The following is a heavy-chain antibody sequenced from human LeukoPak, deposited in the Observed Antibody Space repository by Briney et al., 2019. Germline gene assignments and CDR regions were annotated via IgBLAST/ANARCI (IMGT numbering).Heavy chain of an antibody. D-gene: IGHD2-21*01. CDR1: GFTFNNNY. J-gene: IGHJ6*02. CDR2: IYSGGST. V-gene: IGHV3-66*01. CDR3: ARDHNWHITYNYYYGMDV. Sequence: GGSLRLSCAASGFTFNNNYMTWVRQAPGKGLEWVSVIYSGGSTYYADSVKGRFTISRDNSRNTLYLQMNSLRAEDTAVYYCARDHNWHITYNYYYGMDVWGQGTTVTVSS.